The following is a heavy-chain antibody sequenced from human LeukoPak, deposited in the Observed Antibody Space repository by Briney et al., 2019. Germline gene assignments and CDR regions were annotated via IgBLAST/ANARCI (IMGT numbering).Heavy chain of an antibody. D-gene: IGHD7-27*01. CDR1: EFSVGSNY. CDR3: AKEGRYKTGEFDY. Sequence: GGSLRLSCAASEFSVGSNYMTWVRQAPGKGLEWVSLIYSGGSTYYADSVKGRFTISRDNSKNTLYLQMNSLRAEDTAVYYCAKEGRYKTGEFDYWGQGTLVTVSS. J-gene: IGHJ4*02. CDR2: IYSGGST. V-gene: IGHV3-66*01.